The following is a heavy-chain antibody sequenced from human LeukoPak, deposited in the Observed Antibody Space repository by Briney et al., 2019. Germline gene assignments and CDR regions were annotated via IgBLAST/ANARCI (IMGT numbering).Heavy chain of an antibody. CDR1: GGSISSAAYY. J-gene: IGHJ5*02. CDR3: ARRPIAPGHNWFDP. CDR2: IYYTGTT. V-gene: IGHV4-39*01. D-gene: IGHD6-13*01. Sequence: SETLSLTCTVSGGSISSAAYYWGWVRQPPGKGLDWIGSIYYTGTTYYSPSLQARATLSFDTSKNQFSLKLTSVTAADTAVYFCARRPIAPGHNWFDPWGQGTLVTVSS.